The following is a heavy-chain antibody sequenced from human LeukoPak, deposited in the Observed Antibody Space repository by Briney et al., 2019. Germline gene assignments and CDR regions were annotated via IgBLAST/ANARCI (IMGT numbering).Heavy chain of an antibody. CDR1: GFTFRSY. Sequence: PGGSLRLSCAASGFTFRSYEMNWVRQAPGRGLEWMGGFDPEDGETIYAQKFQGRVTMTEDTSTDTAYMELSSLRSEDTAVYYCSAMTQGWFDPWGQGALVTVSS. J-gene: IGHJ5*02. V-gene: IGHV1-24*01. CDR3: SAMTQGWFDP. CDR2: FDPEDGET.